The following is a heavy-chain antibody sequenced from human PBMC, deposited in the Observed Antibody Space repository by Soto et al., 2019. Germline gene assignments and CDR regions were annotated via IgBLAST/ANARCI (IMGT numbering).Heavy chain of an antibody. Sequence: SETLSLTCTVSGGSISSYYWSWIRQPPGKGLEWIGYIYYSGSTNYNPSLKSRVTISVDTSKNQFSLKLSSVTAADTAVYYCARVVVPAAMANWFDPWGQGTLVTVSS. CDR1: GGSISSYY. CDR2: IYYSGST. V-gene: IGHV4-59*01. D-gene: IGHD2-2*01. J-gene: IGHJ5*02. CDR3: ARVVVPAAMANWFDP.